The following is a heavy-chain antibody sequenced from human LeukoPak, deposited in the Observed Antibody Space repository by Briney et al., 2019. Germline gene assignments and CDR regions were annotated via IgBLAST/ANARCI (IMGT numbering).Heavy chain of an antibody. V-gene: IGHV3-21*06. CDR3: ARGRSITILRGVAISDGFDI. J-gene: IGHJ3*02. CDR2: IATSSDYI. D-gene: IGHD3-10*01. Sequence: GGSLRLSCAASGFTFSTYSMNWVRQAPGEGLEWVSSIATSSDYIYYAGSLKGRFTISRDNAKNSLYLHMNSLRPDDTAVYYCARGRSITILRGVAISDGFDIWGQGTKVTVS. CDR1: GFTFSTYS.